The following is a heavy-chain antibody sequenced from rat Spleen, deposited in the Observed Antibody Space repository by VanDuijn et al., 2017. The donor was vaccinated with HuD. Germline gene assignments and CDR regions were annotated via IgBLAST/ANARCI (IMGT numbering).Heavy chain of an antibody. D-gene: IGHD1-6*01. J-gene: IGHJ2*01. Sequence: EVQLVESGGGLVQPGRSMKLSCAASGFTFSSFAMAWVRQAPTKGLEWVASISYDGGNTYYRDSVKGRFTISRYNAKSSLYLQMDSLRSEDTSTYYCAKDHVYYGLRDWGQGVMVTVSS. CDR3: AKDHVYYGLRD. V-gene: IGHV5-20*01. CDR2: ISYDGGNT. CDR1: GFTFSSFA.